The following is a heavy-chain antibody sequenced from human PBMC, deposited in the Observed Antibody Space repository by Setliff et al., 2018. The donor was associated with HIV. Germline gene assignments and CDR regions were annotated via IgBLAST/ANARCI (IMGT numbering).Heavy chain of an antibody. CDR3: ALLEVPLIEGISPAL. V-gene: IGHV4-59*04. CDR1: GGSISTYY. Sequence: SETLSLTCTVSGGSISTYYWSWIRQPPGKGLEWIGSIYFTGSTYYNPSLKNRVAISVDTSKNQFSLKLNTVTAADTALYFCALLEVPLIEGISPALWGQGTLVTVSS. J-gene: IGHJ4*02. CDR2: IYFTGST. D-gene: IGHD3-22*01.